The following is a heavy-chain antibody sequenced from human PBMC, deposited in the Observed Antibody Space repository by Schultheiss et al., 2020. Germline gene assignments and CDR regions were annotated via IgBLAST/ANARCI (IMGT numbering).Heavy chain of an antibody. CDR1: GGSISSSSYY. Sequence: SETLSLTCTVSGGSISSSSYYWGWIRQPPGKGLEWIGSIYYSGSTYYNPSLKSRVTISVDTSKNQFSLKLSSVTAADTAVYYCARLGHYDILTGYTPSNWFDPWGQGTLVTVSS. V-gene: IGHV4-39*07. CDR2: IYYSGST. J-gene: IGHJ5*02. D-gene: IGHD3-9*01. CDR3: ARLGHYDILTGYTPSNWFDP.